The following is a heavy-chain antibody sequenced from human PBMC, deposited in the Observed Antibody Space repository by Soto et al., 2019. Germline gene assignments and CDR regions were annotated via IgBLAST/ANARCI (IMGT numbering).Heavy chain of an antibody. CDR2: MNPNSGNT. Sequence: ASVKVSCKASGYTFTSYDINWVRQATGQGLEWMGWMNPNSGNTGYAQKFQGRVTMTRNTSISTAYMELSSLRSEDTAVYYCARQADIVVVPAAMRSAFDIWGQGTVVTVSS. D-gene: IGHD2-2*01. J-gene: IGHJ3*02. CDR1: GYTFTSYD. CDR3: ARQADIVVVPAAMRSAFDI. V-gene: IGHV1-8*01.